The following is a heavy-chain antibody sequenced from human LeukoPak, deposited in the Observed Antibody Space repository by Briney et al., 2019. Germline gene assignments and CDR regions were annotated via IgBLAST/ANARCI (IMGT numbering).Heavy chain of an antibody. Sequence: GGPLNLSCAASEFTFSSYGLTWAGRAPGKGLEGLPKLNQNGSEKYYVDSVKGRFTISRDNAKNSLYLQMNSLRAEDTAVYYCARGYCSSTSCYGRLYYFDYWGQGTLVTVSS. J-gene: IGHJ4*02. CDR2: LNQNGSEK. V-gene: IGHV3-7*01. CDR1: EFTFSSYG. D-gene: IGHD2-2*01. CDR3: ARGYCSSTSCYGRLYYFDY.